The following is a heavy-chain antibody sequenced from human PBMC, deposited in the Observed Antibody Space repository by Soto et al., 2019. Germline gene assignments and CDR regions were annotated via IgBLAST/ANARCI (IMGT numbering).Heavy chain of an antibody. CDR2: INPNSGGT. J-gene: IGHJ6*02. D-gene: IGHD2-2*01. CDR3: ARELSARDIVLVPAAIHYGMDV. Sequence: ASVKVSCQASGYTFTGYYMHWVRQAPGQGLEWMGWINPNSGGTNYAQKFQGWVTMTRDTSISTAYMELSRLRSDDTAVYYCARELSARDIVLVPAAIHYGMDVWGQGTTVTV. CDR1: GYTFTGYY. V-gene: IGHV1-2*04.